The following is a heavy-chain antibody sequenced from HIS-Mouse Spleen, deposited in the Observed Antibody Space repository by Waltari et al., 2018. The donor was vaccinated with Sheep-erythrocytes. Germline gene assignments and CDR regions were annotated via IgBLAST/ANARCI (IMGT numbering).Heavy chain of an antibody. CDR2: IYYSGST. Sequence: QLQLQESGPGLVKPSETLSLTCTVSGGSLSSSSYYWGWFRQPPGKGLEWIGSIYYSGSTHYNPSLKSRVTISVDTSKNQFSLKLSSVTAADTAVYYCARLYYYDSSGYYFDYWGQGTLVTVSS. CDR3: ARLYYYDSSGYYFDY. J-gene: IGHJ4*02. D-gene: IGHD3-22*01. CDR1: GGSLSSSSYY. V-gene: IGHV4-39*01.